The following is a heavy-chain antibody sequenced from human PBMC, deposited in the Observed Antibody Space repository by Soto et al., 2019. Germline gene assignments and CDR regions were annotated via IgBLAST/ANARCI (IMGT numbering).Heavy chain of an antibody. CDR1: GGSISSDNW. Sequence: QVQLQESGPGLVKPSGTLSLTCTVSGGSISSDNWWTWVRQPPGKGLEWIGEIYHSGRANYKPSLKSRITMSVDKSKNQFSLNLTSVTAADAAVYYCARDPSGGASDAFDIWGQGTMVIVSS. CDR2: IYHSGRA. CDR3: ARDPSGGASDAFDI. D-gene: IGHD1-26*01. V-gene: IGHV4-4*02. J-gene: IGHJ3*02.